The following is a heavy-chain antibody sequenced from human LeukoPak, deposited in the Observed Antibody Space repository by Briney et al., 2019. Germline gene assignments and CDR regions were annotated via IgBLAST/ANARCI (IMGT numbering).Heavy chain of an antibody. J-gene: IGHJ4*02. CDR3: AREGRGSWDYSDY. D-gene: IGHD1-26*01. CDR1: GITLSSYW. CDR2: IKQDGSEK. Sequence: PGGSLRLSCAASGITLSSYWMSWVRQAPGKGLEWVAKIKQDGSEKYYVDSVKGRFTISRDNAKNSLYLQMNSLRAEDTVVYYCAREGRGSWDYSDYWGQGTLVTVSS. V-gene: IGHV3-7*01.